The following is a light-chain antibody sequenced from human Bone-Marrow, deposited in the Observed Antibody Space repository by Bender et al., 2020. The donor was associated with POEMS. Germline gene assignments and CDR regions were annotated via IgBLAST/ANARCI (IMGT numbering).Light chain of an antibody. J-gene: IGLJ1*01. Sequence: QSALTQPPSASGSPGQSLTISCIGSDGDIGAFDDVSWYHQSPGKAPRLMIFDVTKRPSGVPDRFSASKSGNTASLTISGLQADDEADYYCCSYAGSYTYVFGSGTKVTVV. V-gene: IGLV2-11*01. CDR3: CSYAGSYTYV. CDR1: DGDIGAFDD. CDR2: DVT.